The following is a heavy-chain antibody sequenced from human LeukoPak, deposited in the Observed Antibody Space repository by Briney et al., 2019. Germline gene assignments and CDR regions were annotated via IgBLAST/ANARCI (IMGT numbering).Heavy chain of an antibody. CDR3: AKGDEQWLEIKHYYYYGMDV. V-gene: IGHV3-30*18. Sequence: PGGSLRLSCTAAGFSLSMYWMSWVRQAPGKGLEWVAVISYDGSNKYYADSVKGRFTISRDNSKNTLYLQMNSLRAEDTAVYYCAKGDEQWLEIKHYYYYGMDVWGQGTTVTVSS. CDR2: ISYDGSNK. D-gene: IGHD6-19*01. J-gene: IGHJ6*02. CDR1: GFSLSMYW.